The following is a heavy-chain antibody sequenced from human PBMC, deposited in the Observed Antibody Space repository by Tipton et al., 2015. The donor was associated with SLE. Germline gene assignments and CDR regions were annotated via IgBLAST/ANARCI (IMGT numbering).Heavy chain of an antibody. Sequence: TLSLTCTVSGGSISSSSYYWGWIRQPPGKGLEWIGSIYYSGSTYYNPSLKSRVTISVDTSKNQFSLKLSSVTAADTAVYYCADFWGGLGAFDIWGQGTMVTGSS. CDR2: IYYSGST. V-gene: IGHV4-39*01. D-gene: IGHD3-3*01. CDR3: ADFWGGLGAFDI. J-gene: IGHJ3*02. CDR1: GGSISSSSYY.